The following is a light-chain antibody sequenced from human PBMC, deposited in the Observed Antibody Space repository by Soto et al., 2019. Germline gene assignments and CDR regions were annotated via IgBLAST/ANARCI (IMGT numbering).Light chain of an antibody. CDR3: QQYYTTLLT. CDR2: WAS. V-gene: IGKV4-1*01. J-gene: IGKJ4*01. CDR1: QNVLYSSNNKNY. Sequence: DIVMTQSPDSLAVSLGERATINCKSSQNVLYSSNNKNYLSWYQQKPGQPPKLLIYWASTRESGVPDRFSGSGSGTEFTLTISILQAEDVAVYYCQQYYTTLLTFGGGTKVEIK.